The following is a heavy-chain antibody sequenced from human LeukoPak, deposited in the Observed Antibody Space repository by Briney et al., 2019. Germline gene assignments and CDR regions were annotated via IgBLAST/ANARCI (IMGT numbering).Heavy chain of an antibody. Sequence: GGSLTLPCAPSGFTFSSYAMSWVRHAPGKGLECVSAIRGRGGNTYYADSVKGRFTSSRDNSKNTLYLQMNSLRAEDTAVYYCAKGGYDSSGYYFVDAFDVWGQGTMVTVSS. CDR3: AKGGYDSSGYYFVDAFDV. D-gene: IGHD3-22*01. CDR1: GFTFSSYA. V-gene: IGHV3-23*01. J-gene: IGHJ3*01. CDR2: IRGRGGNT.